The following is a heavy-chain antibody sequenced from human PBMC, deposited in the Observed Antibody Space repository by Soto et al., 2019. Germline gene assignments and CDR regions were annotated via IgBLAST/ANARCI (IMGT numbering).Heavy chain of an antibody. CDR2: ISTAHSDI. D-gene: IGHD3-10*01. Sequence: ASVKVSCKASGYTFTSYGISCVRQAPGQGLEWMGWISTAHSDIGYAQKFQGRVTMTTDTSTSTAFMEMRSLTSDDTAVYYCARDLAYIREYWGQGTQVTSPQ. J-gene: IGHJ4*02. CDR3: ARDLAYIREY. V-gene: IGHV1-18*01. CDR1: GYTFTSYG.